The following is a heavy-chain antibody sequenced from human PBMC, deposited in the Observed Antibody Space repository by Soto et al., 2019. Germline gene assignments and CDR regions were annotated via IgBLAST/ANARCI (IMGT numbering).Heavy chain of an antibody. J-gene: IGHJ4*02. V-gene: IGHV3-66*01. Sequence: EVQLVESGGGLVQPGGSLRLSCAASGFTVSAKYMNWVRQAPGKGLEWVSTIYSGGGTYYADSVHGRFTISRDSSRNTLYLQMNSLRAEDTAVYYCARDRGSSSWYHFDYWGLGTLVTVSS. D-gene: IGHD6-13*01. CDR3: ARDRGSSSWYHFDY. CDR2: IYSGGGT. CDR1: GFTVSAKY.